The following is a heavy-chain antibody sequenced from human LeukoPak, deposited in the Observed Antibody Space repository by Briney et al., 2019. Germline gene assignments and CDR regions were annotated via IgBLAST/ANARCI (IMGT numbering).Heavy chain of an antibody. J-gene: IGHJ3*02. CDR3: ARWLGSGSYYNADDAFDI. CDR1: GFTVSSNY. D-gene: IGHD3-10*02. V-gene: IGHV3-66*01. CDR2: IYSGGST. Sequence: GGSLRLSCAASGFTVSSNYMSWVRQAPGKGLEGVSVIYSGGSTYYADSVKGRFTISRDNSKNTLYLQMNSLRAEDTAVYYCARWLGSGSYYNADDAFDIWGQGTMVTVSS.